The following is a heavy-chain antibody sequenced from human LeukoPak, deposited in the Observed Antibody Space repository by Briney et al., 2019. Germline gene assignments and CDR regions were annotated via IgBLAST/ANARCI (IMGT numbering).Heavy chain of an antibody. V-gene: IGHV3-74*01. CDR2: IASDGNNR. Sequence: GGSLRLSCAASGFTFSSYWMNWVRQVPGKGLVWVSRIASDGNNRDYADSVKGRFTISRDNAKNTLYLQMNSLRVEDTAVYYCARWGPTALHDWGQGTLVTVSS. CDR1: GFTFSSYW. CDR3: ARWGPTALHD. J-gene: IGHJ4*02. D-gene: IGHD7-27*01.